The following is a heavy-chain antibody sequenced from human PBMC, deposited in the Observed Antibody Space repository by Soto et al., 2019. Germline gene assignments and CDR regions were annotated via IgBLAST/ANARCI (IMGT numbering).Heavy chain of an antibody. CDR3: ERGGLDRVILSEYYCYGREH. V-gene: IGHV4-34*01. J-gene: IGHJ6*04. CDR2: VNHRGSA. D-gene: IGHD2-21*01. CDR1: GGSFSGYY. Sequence: SETLSLTCAAYGGSFSGYYWRPIRQPSGLGLEWIGEVNHRGSANYSPSLKSRLTISVDTSKNQFSLKLTSVTAADRAVYYCERGGLDRVILSEYYCYGREHWGKGTTVTV.